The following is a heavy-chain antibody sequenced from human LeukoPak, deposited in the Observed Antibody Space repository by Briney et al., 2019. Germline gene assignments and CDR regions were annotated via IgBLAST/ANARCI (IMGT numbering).Heavy chain of an antibody. CDR1: GYTSTGYY. V-gene: IGHV1-2*02. D-gene: IGHD6-6*01. Sequence: ASVKVSCKASGYTSTGYYMHWVRQAPGQGLEWMGWINPNSGGTNYAQKFQGRVTITADESTSTAYMELSSLRSEDTAVYYCARDRQYSSSSYDYWGQGTLVTVSS. CDR2: INPNSGGT. CDR3: ARDRQYSSSSYDY. J-gene: IGHJ4*02.